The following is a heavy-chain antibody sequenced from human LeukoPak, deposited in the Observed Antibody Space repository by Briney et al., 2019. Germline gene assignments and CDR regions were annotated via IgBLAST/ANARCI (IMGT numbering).Heavy chain of an antibody. CDR3: ARGKNSFDS. D-gene: IGHD2/OR15-2a*01. V-gene: IGHV3-23*01. CDR2: ISGSGSST. Sequence: PGGSLRLSCAASGFTFSTYAMSWVRQAPGKGLEWVSAISGSGSSTYYADSVKGRFTVSRDNSKNTLYMQMNSLKTEDTAVYYCARGKNSFDSWGHGTMVTVSS. J-gene: IGHJ3*02. CDR1: GFTFSTYA.